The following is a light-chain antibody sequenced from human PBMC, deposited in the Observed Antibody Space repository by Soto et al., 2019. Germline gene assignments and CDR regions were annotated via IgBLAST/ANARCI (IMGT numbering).Light chain of an antibody. V-gene: IGKV1-5*03. CDR3: QQYNSYWT. J-gene: IGKJ1*01. Sequence: DIQMTQSPSTLSASVGDRVTITCRASQSISSWLAWYQQKPGKAPKLLIYKESSLESGVPSRFSGSGSGTEFTLTIIRLQPDDFATYYCQQYNSYWTFGQGTKVEI. CDR2: KES. CDR1: QSISSW.